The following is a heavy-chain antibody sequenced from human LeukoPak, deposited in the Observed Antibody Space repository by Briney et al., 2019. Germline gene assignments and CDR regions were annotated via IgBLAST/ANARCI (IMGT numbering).Heavy chain of an antibody. Sequence: GGSLRLSCAASGFTFSSYSMNWVRQAPGKGLEWVSSISSSSSYIYYADSVKGRFTISRDNAKNSLYLQMNSLRAEDTAVYYCATSGWYRAARDYWGQGTLVTVSS. CDR1: GFTFSSYS. V-gene: IGHV3-21*01. CDR2: ISSSSSYI. J-gene: IGHJ4*02. D-gene: IGHD6-19*01. CDR3: ATSGWYRAARDY.